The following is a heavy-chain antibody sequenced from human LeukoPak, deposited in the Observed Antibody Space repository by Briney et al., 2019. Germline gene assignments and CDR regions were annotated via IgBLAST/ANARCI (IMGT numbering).Heavy chain of an antibody. Sequence: GGSLRLSCAASGFIFSSYWMSWVRQAPGKGLEWVANIKQDGSEKYYVDSVKGRFTISRDNAKKSLYLQMNSLRAEDTAVYYCARVSGWVPAAIGDYWGQGTLVTVSS. J-gene: IGHJ4*02. CDR3: ARVSGWVPAAIGDY. D-gene: IGHD2-2*01. V-gene: IGHV3-7*01. CDR2: IKQDGSEK. CDR1: GFIFSSYW.